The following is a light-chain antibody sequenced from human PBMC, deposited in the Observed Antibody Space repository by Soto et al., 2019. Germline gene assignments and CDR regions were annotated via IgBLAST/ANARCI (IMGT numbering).Light chain of an antibody. CDR3: QQYNSYPWT. Sequence: DLQMTQSPSTLSASVGDRISITCRASQSISRWLAWHQPKLGKVRKLLIYDASSLESGVPSRFSGSGSGTEFTLTISSLQPDDFATYYCQQYNSYPWTFGQGTKVDIK. CDR2: DAS. J-gene: IGKJ1*01. V-gene: IGKV1-5*01. CDR1: QSISRW.